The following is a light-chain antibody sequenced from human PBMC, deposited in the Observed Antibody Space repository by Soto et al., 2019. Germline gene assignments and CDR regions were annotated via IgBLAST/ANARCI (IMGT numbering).Light chain of an antibody. CDR3: QQYGSFSIT. CDR2: GAS. Sequence: EIGMRQSPATLSLSPGERATLSCRASQNILSNLAWYQQKPGQAPRLLIYGASTRATGIPARFSGSGSGTDFTLTISRLEPEDFAVYYCQQYGSFSITFGQGTLLE. J-gene: IGKJ5*01. V-gene: IGKV3-15*01. CDR1: QNILSN.